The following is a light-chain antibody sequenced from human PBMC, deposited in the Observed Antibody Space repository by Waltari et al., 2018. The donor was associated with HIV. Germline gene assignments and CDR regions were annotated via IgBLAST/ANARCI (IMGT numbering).Light chain of an antibody. CDR2: AAS. V-gene: IGKV1-8*01. Sequence: AIRMTQSPSSFSASTGDRVTITCRTRHGISSYLAWYQQKPGKAPKLLIYAASTLQSGIPSRFSGSGSGTDFTLTISCLQSEDFATYYCQQYYSYPLTFGGGTKVEIK. CDR3: QQYYSYPLT. CDR1: HGISSY. J-gene: IGKJ4*01.